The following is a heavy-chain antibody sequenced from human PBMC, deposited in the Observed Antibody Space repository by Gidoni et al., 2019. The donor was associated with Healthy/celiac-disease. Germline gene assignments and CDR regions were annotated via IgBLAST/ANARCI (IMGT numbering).Heavy chain of an antibody. CDR2: T. D-gene: IGHD3-10*01. Sequence: TNYNPSLKSRVTISLDTSKNQFSLKLSSVTSADTAVYYCARGPRLLLFRRGGRWFDPWGQGTLVTVSS. J-gene: IGHJ5*02. V-gene: IGHV4-34*01. CDR3: ARGPRLLLFRRGGRWFDP.